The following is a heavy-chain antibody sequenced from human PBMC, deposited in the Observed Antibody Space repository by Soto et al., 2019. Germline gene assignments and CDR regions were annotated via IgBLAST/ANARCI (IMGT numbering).Heavy chain of an antibody. J-gene: IGHJ6*02. CDR1: GYRFTTYW. V-gene: IGHV5-51*01. Sequence: PGDSLKISCKVSGYRFTTYWIAWVRQMPGKGLEWMGIIHPGDSDTRYSPSFQGQVTISADKSVGTAFLQWSRLKASATATYYCARQEQPTPYYYAMDCMGRGTTVTVSS. CDR2: IHPGDSDT. D-gene: IGHD1-1*01. CDR3: ARQEQPTPYYYAMDC.